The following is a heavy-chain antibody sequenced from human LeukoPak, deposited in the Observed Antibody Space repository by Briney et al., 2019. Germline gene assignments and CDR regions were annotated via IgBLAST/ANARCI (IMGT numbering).Heavy chain of an antibody. V-gene: IGHV3-23*01. CDR2: IRSSGDST. Sequence: PGGSLRLSCSASGFTFKTYAMSWVRQAPGKGLEWVSGIRSSGDSTYYADSVKGRFTISRDNAKNTLYLQMNSLRAEDTAVYYCARGVGALGLVVYWGQGTLVTVSS. CDR1: GFTFKTYA. CDR3: ARGVGALGLVVY. J-gene: IGHJ4*02. D-gene: IGHD1-26*01.